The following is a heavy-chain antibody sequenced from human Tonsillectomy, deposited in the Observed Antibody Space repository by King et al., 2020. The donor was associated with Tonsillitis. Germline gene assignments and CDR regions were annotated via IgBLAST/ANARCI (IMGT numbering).Heavy chain of an antibody. J-gene: IGHJ2*01. D-gene: IGHD3-3*01. V-gene: IGHV3-9*01. CDR2: ISWNSGSI. Sequence: VQLVESGGGLVQPGRSLRLSCAASGFTFEDYAMHWVRQAPGKGLEWVSGISWNSGSIGYADAVKGRFTISRDNAKNSLYLQMNSLRAEDTALYYGAKTYYELSGHHLYWFFDLWGRGNRVTVSS. CDR3: AKTYYELSGHHLYWFFDL. CDR1: GFTFEDYA.